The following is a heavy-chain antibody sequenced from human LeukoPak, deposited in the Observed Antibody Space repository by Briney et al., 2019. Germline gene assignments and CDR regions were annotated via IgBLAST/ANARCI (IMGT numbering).Heavy chain of an antibody. J-gene: IGHJ4*02. Sequence: ASVKVSCKASGYTFTSYGISWVRPAPGQGLEWMGWISAYNGNTNYAQKLQGRVTMTTDTSTSTAYMELRSLRSDDTAVYYCARESKYYYDSSGYHSVIDYWGQGTLVTVSS. CDR2: ISAYNGNT. D-gene: IGHD3-22*01. CDR3: ARESKYYYDSSGYHSVIDY. CDR1: GYTFTSYG. V-gene: IGHV1-18*01.